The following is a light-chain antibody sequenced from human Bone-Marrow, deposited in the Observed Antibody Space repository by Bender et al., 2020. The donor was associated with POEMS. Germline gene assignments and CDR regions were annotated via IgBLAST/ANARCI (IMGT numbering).Light chain of an antibody. Sequence: YVLTQPSSVSVAPGKTARITCGADNIGSKSVHWYQQKPGQSPVLVIYQDDKRPSGIPERFYGSNSGNIASLTIYGTQALDEADYYCQAWDDTTYVVFGGGTKLTVL. CDR2: QDD. J-gene: IGLJ2*01. CDR1: NIGSKS. V-gene: IGLV3-21*01. CDR3: QAWDDTTYVV.